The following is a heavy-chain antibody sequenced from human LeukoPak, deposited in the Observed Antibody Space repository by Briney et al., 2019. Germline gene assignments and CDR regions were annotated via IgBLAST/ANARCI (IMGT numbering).Heavy chain of an antibody. CDR1: GFIFADYT. J-gene: IGHJ3*02. CDR2: IGWHGGAI. D-gene: IGHD6-13*01. V-gene: IGHV3-9*01. Sequence: GGSLRLSCAASGFIFADYTLHWVRLPPGKGLEWVSGIGWHGGAIGYADSVKGRFTISRDNAKNSLYLQMNSLTAEDTALYYCARDRSSRSSYGDASDIWGQGTVVTVSS. CDR3: ARDRSSRSSYGDASDI.